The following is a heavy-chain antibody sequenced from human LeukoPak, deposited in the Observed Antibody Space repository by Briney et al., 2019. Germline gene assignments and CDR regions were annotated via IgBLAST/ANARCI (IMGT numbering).Heavy chain of an antibody. Sequence: GGSLRLSCAASGFTFSNYAIHWVRHAPGKGLEWVAVISYNGNNKYYADSVKGRFTISRDSSKNTLHLQMYSLRAEDTAVYYCSRGPFSDRDLQTNAFDIWGQGTMVTVSS. CDR3: SRGPFSDRDLQTNAFDI. V-gene: IGHV3-30-3*01. J-gene: IGHJ3*02. D-gene: IGHD3-3*02. CDR1: GFTFSNYA. CDR2: ISYNGNNK.